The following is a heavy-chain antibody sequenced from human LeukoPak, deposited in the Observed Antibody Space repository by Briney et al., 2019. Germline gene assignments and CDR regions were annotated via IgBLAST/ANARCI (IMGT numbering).Heavy chain of an antibody. J-gene: IGHJ4*02. CDR2: ISSSGSTI. Sequence: GGSLRLSCAASGFTFSSYGMHWVRQAPGKGLEWVSYISSSGSTIYYADSVKGRFTISRDNAKNSLYLQMNSLRAEDTAVYYCARDRDGYNYVDYWGQGTLVTVSS. CDR1: GFTFSSYG. V-gene: IGHV3-48*04. CDR3: ARDRDGYNYVDY. D-gene: IGHD5-24*01.